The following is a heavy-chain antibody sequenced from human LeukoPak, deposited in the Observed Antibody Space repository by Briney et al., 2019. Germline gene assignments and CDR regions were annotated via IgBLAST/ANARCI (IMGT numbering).Heavy chain of an antibody. CDR3: ARSKVYPNDY. V-gene: IGHV1-2*02. CDR1: GYTFTGYY. D-gene: IGHD1-14*01. CDR2: INPNSGGT. Sequence: ASVKVSCKASGYTFTGYYMHWVRHSPEQGLEWMGWINPNSGGTNYAQKFQGRVTMTRDTSISTVYMELSRLRSDDTAVYYCARSKVYPNDYWGQGTLVTVSS. J-gene: IGHJ4*02.